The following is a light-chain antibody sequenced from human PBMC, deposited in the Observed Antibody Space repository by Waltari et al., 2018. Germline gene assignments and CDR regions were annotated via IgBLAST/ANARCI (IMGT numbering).Light chain of an antibody. J-gene: IGKJ2*01. CDR3: QQYDDFPPYT. V-gene: IGKV1-33*01. CDR1: QDISNH. Sequence: DIQMTQSPSSLSASVGDRVTITCQASQDISNHLNWYQQKAGKAPKLLIYDASNLEIGVPSRFSGRRSGTHFTFTISSLQPEDVATYYCQQYDDFPPYTFGQGTKVDIK. CDR2: DAS.